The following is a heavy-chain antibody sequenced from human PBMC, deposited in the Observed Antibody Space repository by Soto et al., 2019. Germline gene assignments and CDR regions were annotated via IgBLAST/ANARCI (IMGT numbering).Heavy chain of an antibody. J-gene: IGHJ6*02. CDR1: GFTFSSYA. V-gene: IGHV3-30-3*01. CDR3: ARAGDFWSGYPSDYYYGMDV. D-gene: IGHD3-3*01. Sequence: GGSLRLSCAASGFTFSSYAMHWVRQAPGKGLEWVAVISYDGSNKYYADSVKGRFTISRDNSKNTLYLQMNSLRAEDTAVYYCARAGDFWSGYPSDYYYGMDVWGQGTTVTVSS. CDR2: ISYDGSNK.